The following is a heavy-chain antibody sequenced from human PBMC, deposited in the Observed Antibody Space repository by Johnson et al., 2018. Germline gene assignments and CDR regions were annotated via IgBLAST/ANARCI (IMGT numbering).Heavy chain of an antibody. D-gene: IGHD3-16*01. V-gene: IGHV3-30-3*01. CDR3: ASSRSDSYVMDI. CDR2: ISSDGSNK. CDR1: GFTFRSYA. Sequence: QVQLLESGGGVVQPGRSLRLSCAASGFTFRSYAMNWVRQAPGKGLEWVAVISSDGSNKYYGDSVKGRLTIYRDNSKNTLYLQMNSLRAEYTAVYYFASSRSDSYVMDIWGQWTIVTVSP. J-gene: IGHJ3*02.